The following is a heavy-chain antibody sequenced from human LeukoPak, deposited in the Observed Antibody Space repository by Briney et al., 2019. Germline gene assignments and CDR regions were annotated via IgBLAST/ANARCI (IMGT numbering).Heavy chain of an antibody. J-gene: IGHJ4*02. V-gene: IGHV3-23*01. D-gene: IGHD3-3*01. CDR1: GFTFVNYV. Sequence: GGSLRLSCAASGFTFVNYVMAWVRQAPGKGLEWVSSISGSDGTTFYADSVKGRFTISRDNSKNTLYLQMNSLRSEDTAVYYCAKVRLSYDFWSGYEAPFDYWGQGTLVTVSS. CDR2: ISGSDGTT. CDR3: AKVRLSYDFWSGYEAPFDY.